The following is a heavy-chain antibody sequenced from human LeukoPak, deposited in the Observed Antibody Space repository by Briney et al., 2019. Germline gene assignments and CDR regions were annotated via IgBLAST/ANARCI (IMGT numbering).Heavy chain of an antibody. Sequence: GGSLRLSCAASGFTFSSYSMNWVSQAPGKGLEWVSSISSSSYIYYADSVKGRFTISRDNAKNSLYLQMNSLRAEDTAVYYCARAQWLNAFDIWGQGTMVTVSS. V-gene: IGHV3-21*01. J-gene: IGHJ3*02. D-gene: IGHD6-19*01. CDR2: ISSSSYI. CDR3: ARAQWLNAFDI. CDR1: GFTFSSYS.